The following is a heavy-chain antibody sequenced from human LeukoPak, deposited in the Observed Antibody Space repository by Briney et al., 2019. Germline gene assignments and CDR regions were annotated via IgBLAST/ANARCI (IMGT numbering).Heavy chain of an antibody. CDR1: GDSVSSNSAT. CDR3: ARSSSGYFDY. CDR2: TYYRSKWYS. D-gene: IGHD6-19*01. J-gene: IGHJ4*02. Sequence: SQTLSLTCAISGDSVSSNSATWNWIRQSPSRGLEWLGKTYYRSKWYSDYAVSVKSRIIFNSDTSKNQISLQLNSVTPEDTAVYYCARSSSGYFDYWGQGTLVTVSS. V-gene: IGHV6-1*01.